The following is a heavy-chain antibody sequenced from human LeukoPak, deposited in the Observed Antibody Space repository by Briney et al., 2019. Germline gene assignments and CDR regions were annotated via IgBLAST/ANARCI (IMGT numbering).Heavy chain of an antibody. J-gene: IGHJ5*02. CDR1: GGSISRGSYY. CDR3: ARASGPLWFGELSPEGPEVVWFDP. Sequence: PSETLSLTCTVSGGSISRGSYYWSWIRQPAGKGLEWIGRIYTSGSTNYNPSLKSRVTISVDTSKNQFSLKLSSVTAADTAVYYCARASGPLWFGELSPEGPEVVWFDPWGQGTLVTVSS. CDR2: IYTSGST. D-gene: IGHD3-10*01. V-gene: IGHV4-61*02.